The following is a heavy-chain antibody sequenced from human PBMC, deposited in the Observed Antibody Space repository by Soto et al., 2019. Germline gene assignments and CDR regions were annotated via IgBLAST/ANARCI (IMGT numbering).Heavy chain of an antibody. D-gene: IGHD2-15*01. J-gene: IGHJ3*02. CDR2: IVVGSGNT. Sequence: GASVKVSCKTSGFTFSNSAVQWVRQARGQRLEGMGWIVVGSGNTKYAQKLRERVTITRDMSTSTAHMELSSLASEDAAVYYCAAELYSGGSCCSFDIWCQGTLVTGS. CDR3: AAELYSGGSCCSFDI. V-gene: IGHV1-58*01. CDR1: GFTFSNSA.